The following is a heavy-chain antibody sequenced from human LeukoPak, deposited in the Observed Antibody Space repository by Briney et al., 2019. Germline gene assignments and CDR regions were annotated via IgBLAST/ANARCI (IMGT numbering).Heavy chain of an antibody. V-gene: IGHV3-66*01. D-gene: IGHD4-17*01. CDR3: ARGATTTVTTDY. CDR1: GFTVSSNY. Sequence: GGSLRLPCAASGFTVSSNYMSWVRQAPGKGLEWVSVIYSGGITYYADSVKGRFTISRDNSKNTLYLQMNSLRAEDTAVYYCARGATTTVTTDYWGQGTLVTVSS. J-gene: IGHJ4*02. CDR2: IYSGGIT.